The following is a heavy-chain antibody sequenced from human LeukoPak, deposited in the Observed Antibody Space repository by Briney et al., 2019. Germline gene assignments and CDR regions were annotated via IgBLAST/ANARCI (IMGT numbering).Heavy chain of an antibody. Sequence: GGSLRLSCAASGFSFSSNWMSWVRQAPGKGLEWVASMNQNGGAQHYIDSVKGRFTISRDNAKNSLYLQMNGLRAEDTAVYYCARGSSGYYIGYFDYWGQGTLVTVSS. CDR1: GFSFSSNW. CDR2: MNQNGGAQ. J-gene: IGHJ4*02. V-gene: IGHV3-7*01. CDR3: ARGSSGYYIGYFDY. D-gene: IGHD3-22*01.